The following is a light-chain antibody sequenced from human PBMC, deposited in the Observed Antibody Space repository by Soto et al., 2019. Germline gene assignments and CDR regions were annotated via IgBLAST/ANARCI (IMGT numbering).Light chain of an antibody. J-gene: IGKJ1*01. CDR3: QKYNSAPPWT. CDR1: QGISNY. V-gene: IGKV1-27*01. Sequence: DIPMTQSPSSLSASVGDRVTITCRASQGISNYLAWYQQKPGKVPKLLICAASTLQSGVPSRFSGSGSGTDFTLTISSLQPEDVATYYCQKYNSAPPWTFGQGTKVEIK. CDR2: AAS.